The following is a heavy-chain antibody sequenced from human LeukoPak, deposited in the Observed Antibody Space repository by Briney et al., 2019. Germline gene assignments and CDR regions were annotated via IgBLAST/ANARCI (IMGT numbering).Heavy chain of an antibody. Sequence: ASVKVSCKASGHRFTDCYIHWLRQAPGQGLQWMGWIDPDRGDKNFAQTFQGRVTMTTDTSISTVYMELSSLRSEDTAVYYCARVKVGALGPYDAFDIWGQGTMVTVSS. CDR3: ARVKVGALGPYDAFDI. D-gene: IGHD1-26*01. CDR2: IDPDRGDK. V-gene: IGHV1-2*02. J-gene: IGHJ3*02. CDR1: GHRFTDCY.